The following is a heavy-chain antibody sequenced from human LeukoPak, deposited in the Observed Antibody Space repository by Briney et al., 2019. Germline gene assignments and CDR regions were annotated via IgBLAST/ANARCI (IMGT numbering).Heavy chain of an antibody. D-gene: IGHD1-1*01. V-gene: IGHV4-34*01. CDR2: INHSGST. J-gene: IGHJ6*03. Sequence: SETLTLTCAVYGGSFSGYYWSWIRQPPGKGLEWIGEINHSGSTYYNPSLKSRVTISVDTSKNQFSLKLSSVTAADTAVYYCARRVQQSYYYMDVWGKGTTVTVSS. CDR3: ARRVQQSYYYMDV. CDR1: GGSFSGYY.